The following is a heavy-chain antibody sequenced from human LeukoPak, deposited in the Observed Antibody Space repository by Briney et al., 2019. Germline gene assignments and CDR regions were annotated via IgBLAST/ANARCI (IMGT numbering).Heavy chain of an antibody. Sequence: ASVKVSCKASGYTFTSYYIHWVRQAPGQGLEWMGIINPSGGSTSYAQNFQGRVTMTEDTSTDTAYMELSSLRSEDTAVYYCATFRLFCSSTSCYRCFCRYFDYWGQGTLVTVSS. CDR1: GYTFTSYY. CDR2: INPSGGST. CDR3: ATFRLFCSSTSCYRCFCRYFDY. J-gene: IGHJ4*02. V-gene: IGHV1-46*01. D-gene: IGHD2-2*02.